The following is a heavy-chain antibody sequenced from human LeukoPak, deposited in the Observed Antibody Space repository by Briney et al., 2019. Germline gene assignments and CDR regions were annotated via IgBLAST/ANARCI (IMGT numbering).Heavy chain of an antibody. Sequence: SGRSLRLSCAASGFTFSNAWMSWVRQAPGKGLEWVGRIKSKTDGGTTDYAAPVKGRFTISRDDSKNTLYLQMNSLKTEDTAVYYCTTGGGVGARPYWGQGTLVTVSS. CDR1: GFTFSNAW. J-gene: IGHJ4*02. CDR2: IKSKTDGGTT. CDR3: TTGGGVGARPY. V-gene: IGHV3-15*01. D-gene: IGHD1-26*01.